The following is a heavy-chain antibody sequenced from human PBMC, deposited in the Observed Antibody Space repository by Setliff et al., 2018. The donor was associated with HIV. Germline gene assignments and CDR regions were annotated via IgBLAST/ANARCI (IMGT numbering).Heavy chain of an antibody. CDR2: INSDGSTV. CDR3: VRVAGFSSSWFAY. V-gene: IGHV3-74*03. J-gene: IGHJ5*01. CDR1: GFSFSYYW. Sequence: ASVKVSCAASGFSFSYYWMHWVRQAPGKGLEWVARINSDGSTVEHAGAVKGRLTISRDNARNTLYLEMNSLRVEDAAMYYCVRVAGFSSSWFAYWGQGTLVTVSS. D-gene: IGHD6-13*01.